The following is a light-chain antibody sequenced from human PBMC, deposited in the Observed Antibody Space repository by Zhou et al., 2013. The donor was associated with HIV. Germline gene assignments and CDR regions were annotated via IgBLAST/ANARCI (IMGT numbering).Light chain of an antibody. V-gene: IGKV1-39*01. J-gene: IGKJ5*01. CDR3: QQSYGSLLT. CDR1: ENIDTY. Sequence: DIQMTQSPSSLSASVGDRITMSCRASENIDTYLNWYQHRPGKAPKLLIYDASSVQSGVPSRFTGSGSGTDFTLTISSLQPEDFATYYCQQSYGSLLTFGQGTRLDI. CDR2: DAS.